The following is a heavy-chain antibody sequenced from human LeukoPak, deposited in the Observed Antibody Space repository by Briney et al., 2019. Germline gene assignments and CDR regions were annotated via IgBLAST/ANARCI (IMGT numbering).Heavy chain of an antibody. CDR2: INHSGST. CDR1: GGSFSGYY. D-gene: IGHD2-8*01. Sequence: SETLSLTCAVYGGSFSGYYWSWIRQPPGKGLEWIGEINHSGSTNYNPSLKSRVTISVDTSKNQFSLKLSSVTAADTAVYYCARLRSCTIDYWGQGTLVTVSS. V-gene: IGHV4-34*01. J-gene: IGHJ4*02. CDR3: ARLRSCTIDY.